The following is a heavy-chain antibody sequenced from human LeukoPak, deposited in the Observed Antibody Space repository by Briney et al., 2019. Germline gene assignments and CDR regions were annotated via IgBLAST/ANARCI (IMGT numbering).Heavy chain of an antibody. CDR1: GGSISSYY. CDR2: IYTSGST. CDR3: ARHLRYYGSGSYYKYAFDI. V-gene: IGHV4-4*07. Sequence: SETLSLTCTVSGGSISSYYWSWIRQPAGKGLEWIGRIYTSGSTNYNPSLKSRVTISVDTSKNQFSLKLSSVTAADTAVYYCARHLRYYGSGSYYKYAFDIWGQGTMVTVSS. D-gene: IGHD3-10*01. J-gene: IGHJ3*02.